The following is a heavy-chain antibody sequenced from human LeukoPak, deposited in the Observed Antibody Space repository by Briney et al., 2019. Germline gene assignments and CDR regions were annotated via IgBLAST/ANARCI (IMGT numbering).Heavy chain of an antibody. Sequence: PETLSLTCTVSGGSISSYYWSWIRQPPGKGLEWIGYIYYSGSTNYNPSLKSRVTISVDTSKNQFSLKLSSVTAADTAVYYCARANDYGDYTWFDPWGQGTLVTVSS. D-gene: IGHD4-17*01. J-gene: IGHJ5*02. CDR3: ARANDYGDYTWFDP. CDR1: GGSISSYY. V-gene: IGHV4-59*01. CDR2: IYYSGST.